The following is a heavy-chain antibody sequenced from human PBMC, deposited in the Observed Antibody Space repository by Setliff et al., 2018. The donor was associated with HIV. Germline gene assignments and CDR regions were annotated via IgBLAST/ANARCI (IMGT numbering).Heavy chain of an antibody. D-gene: IGHD1-26*01. V-gene: IGHV3-23*01. Sequence: GGSLRLSCQASDLAFSSYAMSWVRQAPGKGLEWVSIASPSGGTTYYADSVKGRFTISRDNSKSTLYLQMNSLKTEDTAVYYCVRDPIEGSPDYFDYWGQGALVTVSS. CDR2: ASPSGGTT. CDR3: VRDPIEGSPDYFDY. J-gene: IGHJ4*02. CDR1: DLAFSSYA.